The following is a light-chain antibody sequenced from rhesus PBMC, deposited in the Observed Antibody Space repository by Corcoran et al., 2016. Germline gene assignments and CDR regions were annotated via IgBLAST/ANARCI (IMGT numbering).Light chain of an antibody. V-gene: IGKV1-22*01. CDR3: QQYSSSPWT. CDR1: QSISSW. J-gene: IGKJ1*01. Sequence: DIQMTQSPSSLSASVGDTVTITCRASQSISSWLAWYQQNPGKAPKLLIEKASTLQSGVPSRFSGSGSGTDFTLTISSLQSEDVATYYCQQYSSSPWTFGQGTKVEIK. CDR2: KAS.